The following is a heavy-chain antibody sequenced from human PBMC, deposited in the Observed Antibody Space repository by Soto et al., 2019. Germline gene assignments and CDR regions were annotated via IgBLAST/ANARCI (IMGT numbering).Heavy chain of an antibody. V-gene: IGHV4-34*01. CDR1: GGSFSGYY. D-gene: IGHD3-10*01. CDR2: INHSGST. Sequence: SETLSLTCAVYGGSFSGYYWSWVRQPPGKGLEWIGEINHSGSTNYNPSLKSRVTISVDTSKYQFSLKLSSVTAADTAVYYCARVKYYGSGSYYNLNWFDPWGQGTLVT. CDR3: ARVKYYGSGSYYNLNWFDP. J-gene: IGHJ5*02.